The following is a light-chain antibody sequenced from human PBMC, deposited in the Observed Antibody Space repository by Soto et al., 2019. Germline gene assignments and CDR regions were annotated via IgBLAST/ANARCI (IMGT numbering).Light chain of an antibody. CDR2: DVT. CDR3: CSYAGTYTLV. CDR1: NSDVGDYNY. J-gene: IGLJ2*01. V-gene: IGLV2-11*01. Sequence: QSALTQPRSVSGSPGQSVSISCTGTNSDVGDYNYVSWYQQHPSKVPKLMIFDVTKRPSGIPDRFSGSKSGNTASLTISGLQAEDEADYFCCSYAGTYTLVFGGGTKLTVL.